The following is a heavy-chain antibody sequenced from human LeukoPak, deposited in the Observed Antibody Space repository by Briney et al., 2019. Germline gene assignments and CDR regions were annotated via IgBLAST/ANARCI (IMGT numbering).Heavy chain of an antibody. D-gene: IGHD1-26*01. CDR2: MNPNSGNT. V-gene: IGHV1-8*03. J-gene: IGHJ6*03. CDR3: ARGVVGANYYYMDV. Sequence: ASVKVSCKASGYTFTSYDINWVRQATGQGLEWMGWMNPNSGNTGYAQKFQGRVTITRNTSISTAYMELSSLRSEDTAVYYCARGVVGANYYYMDVWGKGTTVTVSS. CDR1: GYTFTSYD.